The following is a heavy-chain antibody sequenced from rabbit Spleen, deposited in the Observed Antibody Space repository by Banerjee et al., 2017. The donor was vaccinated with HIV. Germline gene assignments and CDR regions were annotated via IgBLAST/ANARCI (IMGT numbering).Heavy chain of an antibody. CDR1: GVSLNDKDV. J-gene: IGHJ6*01. CDR3: ARDTSSSFSSYGMDL. CDR2: INIVTGKS. V-gene: IGHV1S40*01. D-gene: IGHD1-1*01. Sequence: VESGGGLVKPGASLTLTCKASGVSLNDKDVMCWVRQAPGKGLEWIACINIVTGKSVYASWAKGRFAISKTSSTTVTLQMTRLTAADTATYFCARDTSSSFSSYGMDLWGPGTLVTVS.